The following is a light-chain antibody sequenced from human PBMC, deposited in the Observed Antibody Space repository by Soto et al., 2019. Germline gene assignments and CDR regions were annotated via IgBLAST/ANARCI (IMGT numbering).Light chain of an antibody. J-gene: IGKJ1*01. V-gene: IGKV1-5*03. CDR2: EVS. CDR3: QQYSNSKT. CDR1: QSISRW. Sequence: DIHMTQSPSTLSASVGDRVTITCRASQSISRWLAWYQQKPGKAPKLLIYEVSNLESGVPSRFSGGGSGTEFTLTISSLQPDDFATYYCQQYSNSKTFGQGTKVDIK.